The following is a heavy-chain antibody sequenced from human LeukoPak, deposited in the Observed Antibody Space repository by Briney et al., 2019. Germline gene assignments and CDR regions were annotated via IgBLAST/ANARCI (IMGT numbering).Heavy chain of an antibody. CDR3: AKGAGRGYCSGGSCDYFDY. CDR1: GFTFSSYA. J-gene: IGHJ4*02. D-gene: IGHD2-15*01. Sequence: GGSLRLSCAASGFTFSSYAMSWVRQAPGKGLEWVSAISGSGGSTYYADSVKGRFTISRDNSKNTLYPQMNSLRAEDTAVYYCAKGAGRGYCSGGSCDYFDYWGQGTLVTVSS. CDR2: ISGSGGST. V-gene: IGHV3-23*01.